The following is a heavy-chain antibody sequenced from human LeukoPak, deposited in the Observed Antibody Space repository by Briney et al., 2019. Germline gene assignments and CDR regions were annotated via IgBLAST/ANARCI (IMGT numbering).Heavy chain of an antibody. D-gene: IGHD1-26*01. J-gene: IGHJ4*02. CDR3: AKDRLSGSYSVSSFDF. CDR1: GFTFSSYG. V-gene: IGHV3-23*01. CDR2: ISGSGGRT. Sequence: PGGSLRLSCAASGFTFSSYGMHWVRQAPGKGLGWASVISGSGGRTYYADSVQGRFTISRENSKNTLYLQMSSLRAEDSAVYYCAKDRLSGSYSVSSFDFWGQGTLVTVSS.